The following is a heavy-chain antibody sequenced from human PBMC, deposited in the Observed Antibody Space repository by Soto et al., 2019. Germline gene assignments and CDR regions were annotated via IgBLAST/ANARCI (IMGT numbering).Heavy chain of an antibody. CDR1: GGSISSGCYY. CDR2: IYYSGST. J-gene: IGHJ4*02. D-gene: IGHD2-21*02. V-gene: IGHV4-61*01. Sequence: SETLSLTCTVSGGSISSGCYYWTWIRQPPGNGLEWIGYIYYSGSTNYNPSLKSRVTISVDTSKNQFSLKLSSVTAADTAVYYCAEGTAIYYFDYWGQGTLVTVSS. CDR3: AEGTAIYYFDY.